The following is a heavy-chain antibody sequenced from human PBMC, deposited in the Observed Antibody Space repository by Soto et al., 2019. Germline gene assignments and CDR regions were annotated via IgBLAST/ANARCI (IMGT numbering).Heavy chain of an antibody. Sequence: PSETLSLTCTVSGGSISSGDYYWSWIRQPPGKGLEWIGYIYYSGSTYYNPSLKSRVTISVDTSKNQFSLKLSSVTAADTAVYYCARVYYDFWSGLGNWFDPWGQGTLVTVSS. CDR1: GGSISSGDYY. CDR3: ARVYYDFWSGLGNWFDP. J-gene: IGHJ5*02. V-gene: IGHV4-30-4*01. D-gene: IGHD3-3*01. CDR2: IYYSGST.